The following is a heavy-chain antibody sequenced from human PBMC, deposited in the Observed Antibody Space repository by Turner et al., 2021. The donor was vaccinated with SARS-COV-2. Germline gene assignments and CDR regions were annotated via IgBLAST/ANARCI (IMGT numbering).Heavy chain of an antibody. D-gene: IGHD1-26*01. CDR2: INPSGGST. V-gene: IGHV1-46*01. J-gene: IGHJ4*02. Sequence: QVQLVQSGAEVKKPGASVKVSCKASGYTFPSYYMHWVRQAPGQGREWMGIINPSGGSTSYAQEFQGRVTMTRDTSTSTVYMELSSLRSEVTAVYYCARGDSGSWGPFDYWGQGTLVTVSS. CDR1: GYTFPSYY. CDR3: ARGDSGSWGPFDY.